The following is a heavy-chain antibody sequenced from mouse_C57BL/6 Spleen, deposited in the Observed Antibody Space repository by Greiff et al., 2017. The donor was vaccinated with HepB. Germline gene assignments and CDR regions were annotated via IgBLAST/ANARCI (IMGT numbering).Heavy chain of an antibody. CDR3: ARHDYFDY. CDR2: IYPGDGDT. V-gene: IGHV1-82*01. CDR1: GYAFSSSW. J-gene: IGHJ2*01. Sequence: SGPELVKPGASVKISCKASGYAFSSSWMNWVKQRPGKGLEWIGRIYPGDGDTNYNGKFKGKATLTADKSSSTAYMQLSSLTSEDSAVYFCARHDYFDYWGQGTTLTVSS.